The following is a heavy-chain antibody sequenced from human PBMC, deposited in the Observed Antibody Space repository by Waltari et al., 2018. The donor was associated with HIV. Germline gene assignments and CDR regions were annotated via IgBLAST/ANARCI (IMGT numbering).Heavy chain of an antibody. CDR2: IYYSGST. CDR1: GGSMSSTSYY. V-gene: IGHV4-39*01. CDR3: ARLRGRGGITMIVPRFDP. D-gene: IGHD3-22*01. Sequence: QLQLQESGPGLVKPSETLSLTCTVSGGSMSSTSYYWGWTRQPPGKGLEWLGTIYYSGSTYYNPSLKSRVTISVDTSKNQFSLKLSSVTAADTAVYYCARLRGRGGITMIVPRFDPWGQGTLVTVSS. J-gene: IGHJ5*02.